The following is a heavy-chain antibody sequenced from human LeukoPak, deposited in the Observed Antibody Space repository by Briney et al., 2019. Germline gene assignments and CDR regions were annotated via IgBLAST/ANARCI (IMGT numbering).Heavy chain of an antibody. CDR3: ARDGRGDPGLSDAFDI. CDR1: GYTFTSYD. D-gene: IGHD3-10*01. CDR2: MNPNSGNT. Sequence: ASVKVSCKASGYTFTSYDINWVRQATGQGLEWMGWMNPNSGNTGYAQKFQGRVTITRNTSISTAYMELSSLRSEDTAVYYCARDGRGDPGLSDAFDIWGQGTMVTVSS. J-gene: IGHJ3*02. V-gene: IGHV1-8*03.